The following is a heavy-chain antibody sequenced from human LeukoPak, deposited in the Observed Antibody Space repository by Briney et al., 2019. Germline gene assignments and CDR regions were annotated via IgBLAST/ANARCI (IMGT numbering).Heavy chain of an antibody. J-gene: IGHJ5*02. CDR2: INPSGGST. D-gene: IGHD1-26*01. CDR1: GYTFTSYY. V-gene: IGHV1-46*01. Sequence: ASVKVSCKASGYTFTSYYMHWVRQAPGQGLEWMGIINPSGGSTSYAQKFQGRVTMTRDMSTSTVYMELISLRAEDTAVYYCAKGGEVGVTRWFDPWGQGTLVTVSS. CDR3: AKGGEVGVTRWFDP.